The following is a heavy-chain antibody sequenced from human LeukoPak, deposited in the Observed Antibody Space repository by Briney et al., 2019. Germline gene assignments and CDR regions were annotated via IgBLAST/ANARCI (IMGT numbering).Heavy chain of an antibody. V-gene: IGHV1-8*01. J-gene: IGHJ1*01. D-gene: IGHD2-2*02. CDR2: MNPNSGNT. CDR1: GYTFTSYD. CDR3: ARGRYCSSTSCYKAGYFQH. Sequence: WASVKVSCKASGYTFTSYDINWVRQATGQGLEWVGWMNPNSGNTGYAQKIQGRVTMTRNTSISTAYMELSSLRSEDTAVYYCARGRYCSSTSCYKAGYFQHWGQGTLVTVSS.